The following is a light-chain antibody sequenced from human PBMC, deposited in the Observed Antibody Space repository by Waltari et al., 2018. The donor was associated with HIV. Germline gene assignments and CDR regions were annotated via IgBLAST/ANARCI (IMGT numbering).Light chain of an antibody. V-gene: IGKV1-39*01. CDR2: SAS. J-gene: IGKJ3*01. CDR3: QQSYESPFN. CDR1: QAISTY. Sequence: DIQLTQSPSSLSASLGDRVVLTCRASQAISTYLNWYQRKAGKAPVLLVYSASTLQSGAPSRFRGSGSGRDFTLSISGLQPEDFATYFCQQSYESPFNIGPGTK.